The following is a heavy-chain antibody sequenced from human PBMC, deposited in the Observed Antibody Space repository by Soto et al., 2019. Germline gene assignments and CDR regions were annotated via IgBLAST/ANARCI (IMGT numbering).Heavy chain of an antibody. CDR1: GYTFNAFY. Sequence: QVQLVQSGAEVKKPGSSVKVSCKAVGYTFNAFYMHWLRQAPGQGIEWMGVINPSGDGTSYAQKFQGSVTMTRDTSTSTVSMELSSLRSEDTAVYYSARVALAYDYADVWGHGTTVTVSS. CDR2: INPSGDGT. CDR3: ARVALAYDYADV. D-gene: IGHD4-17*01. V-gene: IGHV1-46*02. J-gene: IGHJ6*02.